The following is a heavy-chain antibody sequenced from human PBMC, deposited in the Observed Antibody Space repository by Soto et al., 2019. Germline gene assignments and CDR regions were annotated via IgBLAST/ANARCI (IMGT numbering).Heavy chain of an antibody. CDR3: ATPRRISGSSWYDY. CDR1: GFSFSSYA. J-gene: IGHJ4*02. D-gene: IGHD6-13*01. Sequence: GGSLRLSCAASGFSFSSYAMNWVRQAPGKGLEWVSAISASGGNTYYADSVKGRFTISRDNSKKTLYLQMNILRAEDTAVYYCATPRRISGSSWYDYWGQGTLVTVSS. V-gene: IGHV3-23*01. CDR2: ISASGGNT.